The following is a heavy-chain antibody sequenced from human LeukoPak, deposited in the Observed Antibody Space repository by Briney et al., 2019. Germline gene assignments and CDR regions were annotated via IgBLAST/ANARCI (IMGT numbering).Heavy chain of an antibody. J-gene: IGHJ4*02. Sequence: GGSLRLSCAASGFTFSNYAMNWVRQAPGEGLEWVAFIRYDGSDNHSAESVKGRFTISRDNSKNTLYLQMNSLRAEDTAVYYCAKALEVFWSGYYNPSDYWGRGTLVTVSS. CDR3: AKALEVFWSGYYNPSDY. CDR1: GFTFSNYA. V-gene: IGHV3-30*02. CDR2: IRYDGSDN. D-gene: IGHD3-3*01.